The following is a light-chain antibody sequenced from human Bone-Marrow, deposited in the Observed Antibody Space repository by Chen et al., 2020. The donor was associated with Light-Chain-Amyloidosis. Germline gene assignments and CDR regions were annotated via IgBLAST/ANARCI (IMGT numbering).Light chain of an antibody. V-gene: IGLV2-14*01. CDR2: AVS. Sequence: QSALTQPASVSGSPGQSITISCTGTSGDVGTYNYVSWYQQHPGKAPKVMIYAVSNRPSGVHNSVSGSKSGNTAYMTISGLQAEDEADYYCSSFTSSSSYVFGPGTKVTVL. CDR3: SSFTSSSSYV. J-gene: IGLJ1*01. CDR1: SGDVGTYNY.